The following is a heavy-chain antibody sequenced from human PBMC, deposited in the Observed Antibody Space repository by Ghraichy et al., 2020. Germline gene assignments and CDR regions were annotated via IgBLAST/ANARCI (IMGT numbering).Heavy chain of an antibody. Sequence: ESLNISCKGSGYSFTSYWIGWVRQMPGKGLEWMGIIYPGDSDTRYSPSFQGQVTISADKSISTAYLQWSSLKASDTAMYYCARQAAAGPTDWYFDLWGRGTLVTVSS. J-gene: IGHJ2*01. CDR3: ARQAAAGPTDWYFDL. CDR2: IYPGDSDT. CDR1: GYSFTSYW. D-gene: IGHD6-13*01. V-gene: IGHV5-51*01.